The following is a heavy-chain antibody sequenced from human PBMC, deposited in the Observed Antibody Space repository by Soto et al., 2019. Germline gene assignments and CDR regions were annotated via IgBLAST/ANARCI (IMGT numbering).Heavy chain of an antibody. CDR3: ARDLPPVDY. CDR1: GYTFSSYF. Sequence: QVQLVQSGAEVKKPGASVKVSCKASGYTFSSYFISWVRQAPGQGLEWMGWISAYNGNTNYAQNLQGRVTMTTDTSTSAAYLELRSLGSDDTAVSYCARDLPPVDYWGQGTLVTVSS. J-gene: IGHJ4*02. CDR2: ISAYNGNT. V-gene: IGHV1-18*01.